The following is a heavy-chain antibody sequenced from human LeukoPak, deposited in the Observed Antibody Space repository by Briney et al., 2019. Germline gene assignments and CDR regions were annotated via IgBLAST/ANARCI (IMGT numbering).Heavy chain of an antibody. V-gene: IGHV4-38-2*02. D-gene: IGHD2-15*01. Sequence: KPSETLSLTCTVSGYSISSGYYWGWIRRPPGKGLEWTGSIDHSGSTYYNPSLKSRITISVDTSKNQFSLKLSSVTAADTAVYYCARSRAYSGGSWVYWGQGTLVTVSS. J-gene: IGHJ4*02. CDR2: IDHSGST. CDR3: ARSRAYSGGSWVY. CDR1: GYSISSGYY.